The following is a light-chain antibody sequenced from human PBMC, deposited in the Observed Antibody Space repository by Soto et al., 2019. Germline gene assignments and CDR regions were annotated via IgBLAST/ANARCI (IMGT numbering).Light chain of an antibody. J-gene: IGLJ2*01. CDR1: SGHSTYA. CDR2: IIDDGSH. V-gene: IGLV4-69*01. CDR3: HTWGTGIQV. Sequence: QSVLTQSPSASAPLGASVKLTCTLNSGHSTYAIAWHQQRPGKRPHYLMKIIDDGSHTKGDGVPDRFSGSSSGAERYLTISSLQFEDEADYYCHTWGTGIQVFGGGTKLTVL.